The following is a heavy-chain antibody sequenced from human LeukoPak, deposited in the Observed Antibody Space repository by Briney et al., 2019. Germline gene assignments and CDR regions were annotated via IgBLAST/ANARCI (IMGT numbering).Heavy chain of an antibody. CDR2: IYISGST. CDR1: GGSISSGGYY. D-gene: IGHD1-20*01. CDR3: ARAITARYYMDV. Sequence: TSQTLSLTCTVSGGSISSGGYYWIWQRHRAGQGLEWFRRIYISGSTNYNPSLKSRVIISVDTSKNQFALKLSAVTAADTTLYYCARAITARYYMDVWGKGTTVTVSS. V-gene: IGHV4-61*02. J-gene: IGHJ6*03.